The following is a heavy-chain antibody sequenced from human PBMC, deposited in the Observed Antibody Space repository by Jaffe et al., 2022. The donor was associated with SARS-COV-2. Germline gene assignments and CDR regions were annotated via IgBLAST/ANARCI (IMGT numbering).Heavy chain of an antibody. J-gene: IGHJ2*01. CDR2: ISSSSSYI. CDR1: GFTFSSYS. CDR3: ARDRGDGYNYWYFDL. Sequence: EVQLVESGGGLVKPGGSLRLSCAASGFTFSSYSMNWVRQAPGKGLEWVSSISSSSSYIYYADSVKGRFTISRDNAKNSLYLQMNSLRAEDTAVYYCARDRGDGYNYWYFDLWGRGTLVTVSS. D-gene: IGHD5-12*01. V-gene: IGHV3-21*01.